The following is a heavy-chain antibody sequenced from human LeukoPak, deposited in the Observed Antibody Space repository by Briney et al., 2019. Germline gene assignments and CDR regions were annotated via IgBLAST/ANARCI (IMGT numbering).Heavy chain of an antibody. Sequence: SETLSLTCTVSGGSISSYYWSWIRQPPGKGLEWIGYIYYSGSTNYNPSLKSRVTISVDTSKNQFCLKLSSVTAADTAVYYCARVYYSSSYDYWYFDLWGRGTLVTVSS. V-gene: IGHV4-59*01. CDR1: GGSISSYY. CDR3: ARVYYSSSYDYWYFDL. D-gene: IGHD6-13*01. J-gene: IGHJ2*01. CDR2: IYYSGST.